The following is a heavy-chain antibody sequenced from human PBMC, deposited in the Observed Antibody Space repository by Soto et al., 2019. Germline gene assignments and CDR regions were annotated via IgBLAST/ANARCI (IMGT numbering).Heavy chain of an antibody. CDR2: ISYGAGIT. J-gene: IGHJ4*02. CDR3: AVTMVAATFDY. D-gene: IGHD2-15*01. V-gene: IGHV3-23*01. Sequence: EVQVLESGGGLVQPGGSLRLSCAAPGFTLSSYSMSWVRQAPGKGLEWVSAISYGAGITYYADSVKGRFTISRDTSKNTLYLQMNSLRAGDTAVYYCAVTMVAATFDYWGRGTLVTVSS. CDR1: GFTLSSYS.